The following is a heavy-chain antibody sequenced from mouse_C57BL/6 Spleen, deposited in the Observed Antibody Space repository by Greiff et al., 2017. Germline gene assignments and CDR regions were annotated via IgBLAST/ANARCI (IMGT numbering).Heavy chain of an antibody. CDR2: ISDGGSYT. V-gene: IGHV5-4*01. Sequence: EVPLVESGGGLVTPGGSLKLSCAASGFTFSSYALSWVRQTPEKRLEWVATISDGGSYTYYPDNVKGRFTISRDNAKNNLYLQMSHLKSEDTAMYYCARDRPFDYWVQGTTLTVSS. J-gene: IGHJ2*01. CDR1: GFTFSSYA. CDR3: ARDRPFDY.